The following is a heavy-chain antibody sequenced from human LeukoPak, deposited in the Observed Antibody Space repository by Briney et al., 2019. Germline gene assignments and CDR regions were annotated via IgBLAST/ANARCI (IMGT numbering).Heavy chain of an antibody. CDR2: INPNSGDT. CDR3: ARETYYGSGSVYNRIDY. D-gene: IGHD3-10*01. J-gene: IGHJ4*02. Sequence: ASVKVSCKASGYTFTGYYMHWVRQAPGQGLEWMGWINPNSGDTNYAQKFQGRVTMTRDTSISTAYMDLSRLRSDDTAVYYCARETYYGSGSVYNRIDYWGQGTLVTVSS. V-gene: IGHV1-2*02. CDR1: GYTFTGYY.